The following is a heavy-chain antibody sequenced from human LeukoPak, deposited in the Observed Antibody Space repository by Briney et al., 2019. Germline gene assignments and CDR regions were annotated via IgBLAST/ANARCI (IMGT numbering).Heavy chain of an antibody. V-gene: IGHV3-30-3*01. Sequence: GGSLRLSCAASGFTFNNYAMHWVRQPPGKGLEWVAVVTYDGNNQYYADSVKGRFTVSRDNSRNTVNLQMNSLRAEDTAVYYCAKGSPWYIAAAGTSDYFDYWGQGTLVTVSS. CDR3: AKGSPWYIAAAGTSDYFDY. D-gene: IGHD6-13*01. CDR1: GFTFNNYA. CDR2: VTYDGNNQ. J-gene: IGHJ4*02.